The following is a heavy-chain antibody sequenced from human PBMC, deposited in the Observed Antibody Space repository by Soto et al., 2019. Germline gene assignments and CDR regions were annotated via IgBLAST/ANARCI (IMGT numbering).Heavy chain of an antibody. CDR1: GYTFTDYY. Sequence: ASVKVSCKASGYTFTDYYMHWVRQAPGQGLEWMGWINSDSGGTNYAQMFQGRVTMTRDTSISTAYMELSGLRSDDTAVYYCARDPITLPGLGFDIWGQGTLVTV. V-gene: IGHV1-2*02. D-gene: IGHD6-19*01. J-gene: IGHJ3*02. CDR3: ARDPITLPGLGFDI. CDR2: INSDSGGT.